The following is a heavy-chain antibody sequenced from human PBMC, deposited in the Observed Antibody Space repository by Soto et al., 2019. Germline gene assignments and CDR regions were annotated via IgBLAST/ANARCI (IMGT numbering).Heavy chain of an antibody. Sequence: LRLSCAASGFTFSPYTMHWVRQTPGKGLEWVAVISYAGSDKYYADSVRGRFTISRDNSKNTLFLQMNSLRVEDTALYYCARGGGFCGADCYKGGIDYWGQGALVTVSS. V-gene: IGHV3-30-3*01. CDR2: ISYAGSDK. D-gene: IGHD2-21*02. J-gene: IGHJ4*02. CDR3: ARGGGFCGADCYKGGIDY. CDR1: GFTFSPYT.